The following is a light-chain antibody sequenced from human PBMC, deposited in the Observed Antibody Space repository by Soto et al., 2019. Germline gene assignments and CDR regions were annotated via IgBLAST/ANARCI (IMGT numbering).Light chain of an antibody. CDR2: YVA. Sequence: DIQLTQSPSSLSASVGDRVTLTCRALQAISHDLAWYQQRLGKVPKLLICYVANLHLGVPSRFSGSGSGTEFNLTNSSLQPEDVATYYCQQYQKDTPGTFGQGTKVDIK. CDR3: QQYQKDTPGT. V-gene: IGKV1-27*01. J-gene: IGKJ1*01. CDR1: QAISHD.